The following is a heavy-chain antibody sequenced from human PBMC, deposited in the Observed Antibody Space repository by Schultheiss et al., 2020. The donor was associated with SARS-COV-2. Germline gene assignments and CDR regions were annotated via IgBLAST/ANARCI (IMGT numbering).Heavy chain of an antibody. D-gene: IGHD2-2*01. Sequence: GGSLRLSCAASGFTFSSYSMNWVRQAPGKGLVWVSRLDGDGSKTAYADSVETRFTISRDNANNTVYLQMNSLRAEDTAVYYCARHDLEAGKVVPAAPPIPLDYWGEGALVT. CDR3: ARHDLEAGKVVPAAPPIPLDY. CDR1: GFTFSSYS. CDR2: LDGDGSKT. J-gene: IGHJ4*02. V-gene: IGHV3-74*01.